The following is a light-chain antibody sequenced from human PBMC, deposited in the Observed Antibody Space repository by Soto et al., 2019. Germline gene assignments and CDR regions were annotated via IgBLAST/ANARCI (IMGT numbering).Light chain of an antibody. V-gene: IGKV3-20*01. Sequence: EIVLTQSPGTLSLSPGERATLSCRASQSVSSSYLAWYQQKPGQAPRLLIYVASSRDTGIPDRFSGSGSGPGFPLTISRLEPENFAVYYCQQYGSSLGGGTKVEIK. CDR1: QSVSSSY. CDR3: QQYGSS. J-gene: IGKJ4*01. CDR2: VAS.